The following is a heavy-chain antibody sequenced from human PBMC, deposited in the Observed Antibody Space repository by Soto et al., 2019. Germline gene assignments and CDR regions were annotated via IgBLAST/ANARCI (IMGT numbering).Heavy chain of an antibody. J-gene: IGHJ4*02. V-gene: IGHV1-69*02. CDR2: IIPILGIA. Sequence: QVQLVQSGAEVQKPGSSVKVSCKASGGTFSSYTISWVRQAPGQGLEWMGRIIPILGIANYAQKFQGRVTITADKSTSTAYMELSSLRSEDTAVYYCARAWYSSSSNPDYWGQGTLVTVSS. CDR1: GGTFSSYT. CDR3: ARAWYSSSSNPDY. D-gene: IGHD6-6*01.